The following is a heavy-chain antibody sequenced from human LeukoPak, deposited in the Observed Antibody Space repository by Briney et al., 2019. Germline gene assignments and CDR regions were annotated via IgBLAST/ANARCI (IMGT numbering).Heavy chain of an antibody. CDR3: AKDTGGNGAYFYAMDV. J-gene: IGHJ6*02. CDR1: GYTFSSHG. V-gene: IGHV3-9*01. Sequence: GGSLRLSCAASGYTFSSHGLTWVRRPPGKGLEWVSAINWNSDTKAYADSVKGRFTISRDRARNSLYLQMDSLRPEDTALYYCAKDTGGNGAYFYAMDVWGQGTSVTVSS. D-gene: IGHD4-23*01. CDR2: INWNSDTK.